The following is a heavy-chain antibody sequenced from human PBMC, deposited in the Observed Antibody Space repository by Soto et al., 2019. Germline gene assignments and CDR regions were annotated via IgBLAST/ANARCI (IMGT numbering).Heavy chain of an antibody. Sequence: GGSLRLSCAASGFTFSSYWMHWVRQAPGKGLEWVAVIWYDGSNKYYADSVKGRFTISRDNSKNTLYLQMNSLRAEDTAVYYCARDMIVVVAATFYYYGMDVWGQGTTVTVSS. J-gene: IGHJ6*02. V-gene: IGHV3-33*08. CDR1: GFTFSSYW. CDR2: IWYDGSNK. CDR3: ARDMIVVVAATFYYYGMDV. D-gene: IGHD2-15*01.